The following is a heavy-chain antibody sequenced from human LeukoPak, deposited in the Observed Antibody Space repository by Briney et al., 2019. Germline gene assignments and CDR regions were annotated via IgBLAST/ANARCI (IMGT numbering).Heavy chain of an antibody. CDR3: ARGSGSYRNWFDP. V-gene: IGHV4-34*01. CDR1: GGSISSYY. J-gene: IGHJ5*02. D-gene: IGHD1-26*01. CDR2: INHSGST. Sequence: SETLSLTCTVSGGSISSYYWSWIRQPPGKGLEWIGEINHSGSTNYNPSLKSRVTISVDTSKNQFSLKLSSVTAADTAVYYCARGSGSYRNWFDPWGQGTLVTVSS.